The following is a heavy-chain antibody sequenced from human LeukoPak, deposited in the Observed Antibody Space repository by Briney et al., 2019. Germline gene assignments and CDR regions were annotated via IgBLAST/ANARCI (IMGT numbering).Heavy chain of an antibody. Sequence: GGSLRLSCAASGFTFSSYGMHWVRQQPAKGLEWVAVISYDGSNRYYAVYVKGGFTISRDNSKNTQYLQMNSLRAEDTAVYYCAKEVVPAAENDYWGQGTLVTVSS. CDR2: ISYDGSNR. CDR3: AKEVVPAAENDY. D-gene: IGHD2-2*01. V-gene: IGHV3-30*18. J-gene: IGHJ4*02. CDR1: GFTFSSYG.